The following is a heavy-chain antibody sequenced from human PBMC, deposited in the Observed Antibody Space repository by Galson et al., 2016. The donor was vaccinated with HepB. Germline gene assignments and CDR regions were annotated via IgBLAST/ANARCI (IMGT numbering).Heavy chain of an antibody. CDR3: ARVSVGRRYFDP. V-gene: IGHV3-30*03. CDR2: VSYDGSSK. D-gene: IGHD4-23*01. Sequence: SLRLSCAASGFSFSNSGMSWVRQAPGKGLEWVAVVSYDGSSKYYADSVKGRFTISRDNSKNTLYVQMNSLNSEDTAVYYCARVSVGRRYFDPWGRGTLVTVSS. J-gene: IGHJ2*01. CDR1: GFSFSNSG.